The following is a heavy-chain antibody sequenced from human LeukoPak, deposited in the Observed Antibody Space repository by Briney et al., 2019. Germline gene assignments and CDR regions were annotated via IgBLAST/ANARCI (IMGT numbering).Heavy chain of an antibody. V-gene: IGHV3-64D*06. D-gene: IGHD6-19*01. CDR2: IYSDGSRT. CDR3: VKSPGSGWPV. Sequence: GGSLRLSCAASGFTFSSFAMHWVRQAPGKGLEYLSAIYSDGSRTYYADSVKGRFTISRDNSKNTLYFEMSSLRVEDTAVYYCVKSPGSGWPVWGQGTLLTVSS. CDR1: GFTFSSFA. J-gene: IGHJ4*02.